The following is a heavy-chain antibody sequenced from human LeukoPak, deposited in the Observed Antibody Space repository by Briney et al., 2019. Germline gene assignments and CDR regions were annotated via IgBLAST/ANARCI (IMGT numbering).Heavy chain of an antibody. CDR3: AKVTRGGYYYDSSGTD. D-gene: IGHD3-22*01. CDR1: GGTFSSYA. Sequence: SVKVSCKASGGTFSSYAISWVRQAPGQGLEWMGGIIPIFGTANYAQKFQGRVTITTDESTSTAYMELSSLRSEDTAVYYCAKVTRGGYYYDSSGTDWGQGTLVTVSS. CDR2: IIPIFGTA. J-gene: IGHJ4*02. V-gene: IGHV1-69*05.